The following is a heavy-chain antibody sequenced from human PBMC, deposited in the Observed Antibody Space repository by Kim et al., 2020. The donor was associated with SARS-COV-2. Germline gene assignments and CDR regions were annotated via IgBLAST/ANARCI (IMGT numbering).Heavy chain of an antibody. Sequence: YYAEVGRGRVTTSRDNNKNSLFLQMSSLRAEDTAVYYCARGPNYSPFDYWGQGTLVTVSS. D-gene: IGHD4-4*01. J-gene: IGHJ4*02. CDR3: ARGPNYSPFDY. V-gene: IGHV3-48*03.